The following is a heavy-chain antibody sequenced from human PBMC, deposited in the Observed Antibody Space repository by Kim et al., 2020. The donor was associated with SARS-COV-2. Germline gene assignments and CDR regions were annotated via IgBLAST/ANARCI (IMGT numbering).Heavy chain of an antibody. V-gene: IGHV4-39*01. J-gene: IGHJ3*02. CDR3: ARRDTAMVTDDAFDI. CDR1: GGSISSSSYY. D-gene: IGHD5-18*01. CDR2: IYYSGST. Sequence: SETLSLTCTVSGGSISSSSYYWGWIRQPPGKGLEWIGSIYYSGSTYYNPSLKSRVTISVDTSKNQFSLKLSSVTAADTAVYYCARRDTAMVTDDAFDIWGQGTMVTVSS.